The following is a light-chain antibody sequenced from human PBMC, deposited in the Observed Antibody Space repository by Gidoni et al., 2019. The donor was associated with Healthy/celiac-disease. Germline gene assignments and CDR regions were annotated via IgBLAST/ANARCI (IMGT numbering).Light chain of an antibody. CDR1: QSISSY. CDR3: QQSYSTPWYT. CDR2: AAS. J-gene: IGKJ2*01. V-gene: IGKV1-39*01. Sequence: DIQITQSPSSLSASVGYRVTITCRASQSISSYLNWYQQKPGKAPKLLIYAASSLQSGVPSRFSGSGSGTDFTLTISSLQPEDFATYYCQQSYSTPWYTFGQGTKLEIK.